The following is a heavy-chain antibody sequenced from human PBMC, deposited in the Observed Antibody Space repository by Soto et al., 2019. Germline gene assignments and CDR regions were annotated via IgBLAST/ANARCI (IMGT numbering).Heavy chain of an antibody. V-gene: IGHV3-23*01. J-gene: IGHJ4*02. CDR1: GFTFSSYA. CDR2: ISGSGGNT. CDR3: AKPLTFGGVIVQYYFDY. D-gene: IGHD3-16*02. Sequence: GGSLGLSCAASGFTFSSYAMSWVRQAPGKGLEWVSAISGSGGNTYYADSVKGRFTISRDNSKNTLYLQMNSLRAEDTAVYYCAKPLTFGGVIVQYYFDYWGQGTLVTVSS.